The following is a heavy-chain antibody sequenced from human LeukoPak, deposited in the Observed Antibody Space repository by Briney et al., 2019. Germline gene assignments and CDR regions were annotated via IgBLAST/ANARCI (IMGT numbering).Heavy chain of an antibody. CDR2: MNPNSGNT. CDR3: ARGPILYSGYDGGSWFDP. D-gene: IGHD5-12*01. J-gene: IGHJ5*02. V-gene: IGHV1-8*01. Sequence: GASLKVSCKTSGYSFSTFDINWVRQATGQGLEWMGWMNPNSGNTGYAQKFQGRVTMTRITSISTAYLELSSLRSEDTAVYYCARGPILYSGYDGGSWFDPWGQGTLVTVSS. CDR1: GYSFSTFD.